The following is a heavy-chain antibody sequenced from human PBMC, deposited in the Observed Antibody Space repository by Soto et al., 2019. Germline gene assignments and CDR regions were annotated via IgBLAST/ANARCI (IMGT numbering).Heavy chain of an antibody. CDR1: GFTFSDYA. J-gene: IGHJ4*02. Sequence: VQLVESGGGVVQPGRSLRLSCAASGFTFSDYAMHWVRQAPGKGLEWVAVVSHDGRNTHYADSVKGRFTISRDSSKNTGSLELTSLRAEARAVDDCAKGGRQWLVTTDFNYWGQGALVTVAS. D-gene: IGHD6-19*01. CDR2: VSHDGRNT. V-gene: IGHV3-30*18. CDR3: AKGGRQWLVTTDFNY.